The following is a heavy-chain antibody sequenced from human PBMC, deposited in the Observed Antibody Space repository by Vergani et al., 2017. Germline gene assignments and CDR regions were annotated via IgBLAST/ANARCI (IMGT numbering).Heavy chain of an antibody. D-gene: IGHD3-22*01. CDR1: GGSFTGNY. CDR3: ARDFPSTYYYDSRDV. CDR2: IYYSGST. Sequence: QVQLQQWGAGLLKPSETLSLTCAVYGGSFTGNYWGWIRQPPGKGLEWIGSIYYSGSTYYNPSLKSRVTISVDTSKNQFSLKLSSVTAADTAVYYCARDFPSTYYYDSRDVWGKGTTVTVSS. V-gene: IGHV4-34*01. J-gene: IGHJ6*04.